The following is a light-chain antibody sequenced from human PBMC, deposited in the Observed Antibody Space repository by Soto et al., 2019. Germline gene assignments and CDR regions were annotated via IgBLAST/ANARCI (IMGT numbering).Light chain of an antibody. Sequence: EIVLTQSPATLSVSPGERVTLSCRASQSVSIKLAWYQQKPGQAPRLLISDTSTWATGIPARFSGSGFATDFTLTISSLQSEDFAVYYCQQYNLRPPYTFGQGTKLEIK. CDR1: QSVSIK. CDR2: DTS. CDR3: QQYNLRPPYT. J-gene: IGKJ2*01. V-gene: IGKV3-15*01.